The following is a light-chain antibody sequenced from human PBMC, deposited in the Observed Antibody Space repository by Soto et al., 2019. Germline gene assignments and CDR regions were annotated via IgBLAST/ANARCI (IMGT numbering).Light chain of an antibody. V-gene: IGKV3-15*01. J-gene: IGKJ1*01. CDR2: GVS. CDR1: QSVSSS. CDR3: QQYSDWPRT. Sequence: EIVMTQSPATLSVSPGERATLSCRTSQSVSSSLAWYQHKPGQAPRLLMYGVSMRATGVPARFSGSGSGTEFTLTISSLQSEDFAVYYCQQYSDWPRTFGQGTTVEIK.